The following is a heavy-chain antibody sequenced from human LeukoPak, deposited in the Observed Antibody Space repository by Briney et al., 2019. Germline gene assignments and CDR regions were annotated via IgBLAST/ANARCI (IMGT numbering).Heavy chain of an antibody. Sequence: PGGSLRLSCAASGFTFSSYSMNWVRQATGKGLEWVSSISSSSSYIYYADSVKGRFTISRDNAKNSLYLQMNSLRAEDTAVYYCASNYYGSGSYYAFDIWGQGTMVTVSS. D-gene: IGHD3-10*01. J-gene: IGHJ3*02. CDR1: GFTFSSYS. CDR2: ISSSSSYI. V-gene: IGHV3-21*01. CDR3: ASNYYGSGSYYAFDI.